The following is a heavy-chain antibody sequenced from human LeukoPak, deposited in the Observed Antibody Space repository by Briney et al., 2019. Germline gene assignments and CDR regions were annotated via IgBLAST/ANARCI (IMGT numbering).Heavy chain of an antibody. CDR2: ISAYNGNT. D-gene: IGHD5-24*01. Sequence: ASVKVSCKASGYTFTSYGISWVRQAPGQGLEWMGWISAYNGNTNYAQKLQGRVTMTTDTSTSTAYMELRSLRSDDTAVYYCARGRDGYNYPNWFDPWGQGTLVTVSS. CDR1: GYTFTSYG. J-gene: IGHJ5*02. V-gene: IGHV1-18*01. CDR3: ARGRDGYNYPNWFDP.